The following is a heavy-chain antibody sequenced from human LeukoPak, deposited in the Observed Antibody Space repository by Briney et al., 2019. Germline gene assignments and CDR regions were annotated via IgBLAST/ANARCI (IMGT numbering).Heavy chain of an antibody. CDR3: ARAGAIFDY. V-gene: IGHV4-34*01. Sequence: PSETLSLICAVYGGSFSGYYWSWIRQPPGKGLEWIGEINHSGSTNYNPSLKSRVTISVDTSKNQFSLKLSSVTAADTAVYYCARAGAIFDYWGQGTLVTVSS. D-gene: IGHD1-26*01. J-gene: IGHJ4*02. CDR1: GGSFSGYY. CDR2: INHSGST.